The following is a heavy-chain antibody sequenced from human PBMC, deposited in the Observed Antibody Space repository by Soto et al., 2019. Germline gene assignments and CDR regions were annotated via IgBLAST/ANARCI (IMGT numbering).Heavy chain of an antibody. CDR1: GITISNYP. Sequence: EVQLLESGGGLVQPGGSLRLSCAASGITISNYPMSWVRQAPGKGLDWVSGISGSGDRTYYADSAKGRFTISKDISKNSLSLQLDSLGDQDTAVYFCVKDDGGYPSTAPHWGQGTLVTVSS. J-gene: IGHJ4*02. CDR3: VKDDGGYPSTAPH. V-gene: IGHV3-23*01. CDR2: ISGSGDRT. D-gene: IGHD3-22*01.